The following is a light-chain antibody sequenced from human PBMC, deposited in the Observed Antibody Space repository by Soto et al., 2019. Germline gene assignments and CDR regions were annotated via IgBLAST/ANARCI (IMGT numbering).Light chain of an antibody. CDR3: QSYDSSLSGYV. CDR1: TANIGAVDD. Sequence: QSDLTQPPSVSGAPGQSVTSACTGYTANIGAVDDVHVHWYQQLPGTAPKLIIYGNNNRPSGVPGRFSGSKSGTSASLAITGHQAEDEADYYCQSYDSSLSGYVFGSGTKVTVL. J-gene: IGLJ1*01. V-gene: IGLV1-40*01. CDR2: GNN.